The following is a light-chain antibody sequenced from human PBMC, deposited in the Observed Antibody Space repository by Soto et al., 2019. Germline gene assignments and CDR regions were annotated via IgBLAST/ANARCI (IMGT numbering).Light chain of an antibody. Sequence: QSVLTQPASVSGSPGQSITISCTGTSSDVAGYNYVSWFQQHPGKDPKLMIYEVTNRPSGVSNRFSGSKSGNTASLTISGLQAEDEADYYCISYTSKSTWVFGGGTKLTVL. CDR3: ISYTSKSTWV. V-gene: IGLV2-14*01. CDR1: SSDVAGYNY. J-gene: IGLJ3*02. CDR2: EVT.